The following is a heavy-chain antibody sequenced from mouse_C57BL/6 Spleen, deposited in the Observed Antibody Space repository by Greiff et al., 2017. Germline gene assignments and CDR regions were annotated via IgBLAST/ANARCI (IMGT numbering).Heavy chain of an antibody. CDR1: GYAFSSSW. V-gene: IGHV1-82*01. CDR3: AREGYYVSGFDY. CDR2: IYPGDGDT. Sequence: VQLQQSGPELVKPGASVKISCKASGYAFSSSWMNWVKQRPGKGLEWIGRIYPGDGDTNYNGKFKGKATLTADKSSSTAYMQLSSLTSEDSAVYFCAREGYYVSGFDYWGQGTTLTVSS. D-gene: IGHD2-3*01. J-gene: IGHJ2*01.